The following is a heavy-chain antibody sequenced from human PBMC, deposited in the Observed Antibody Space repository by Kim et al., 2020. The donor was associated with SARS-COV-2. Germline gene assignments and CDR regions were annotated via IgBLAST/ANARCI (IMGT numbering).Heavy chain of an antibody. CDR1: GGSFSGYY. J-gene: IGHJ5*02. V-gene: IGHV4-34*01. CDR2: INHSGST. D-gene: IGHD3-10*01. CDR3: ARACSGSGSYYYWFDP. Sequence: SETLSLTCAVYGGSFSGYYWSWIRQPPGKGLEWIGEINHSGSTNYNPSLKSRVTISVDTSKNQFSLKLSSVTAADTAVYYCARACSGSGSYYYWFDPWGQGTLVTVSS.